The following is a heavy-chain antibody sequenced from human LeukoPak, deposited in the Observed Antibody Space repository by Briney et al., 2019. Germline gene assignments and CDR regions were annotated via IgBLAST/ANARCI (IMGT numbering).Heavy chain of an antibody. J-gene: IGHJ4*02. V-gene: IGHV4-38-2*02. D-gene: IGHD6-13*01. CDR2: IYHSGST. Sequence: SETLSLTCTVSGYSISSGYYWGWIRQPPGKGLEWIGSIYHSGSTYYNPSLKSRVTISVDTSKNQFSLKLSSVTAADTAVYYCARRSGWLPLDYWGQGTLVTVSS. CDR1: GYSISSGYY. CDR3: ARRSGWLPLDY.